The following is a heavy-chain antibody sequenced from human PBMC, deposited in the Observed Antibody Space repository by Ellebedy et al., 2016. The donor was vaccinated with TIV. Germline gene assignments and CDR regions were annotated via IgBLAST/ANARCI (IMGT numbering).Heavy chain of an antibody. V-gene: IGHV3-11*01. J-gene: IGHJ4*02. CDR2: ISYSGDLM. Sequence: GESLKISCAASGFTFSGYYMSWFRQAPGKGPEWVSYISYSGDLMYYADSVKGRFTTSRDNAGNSLYLQMNSLRAEDTAVYYCARLGVIPAAGASDYWGQGTLVIVSS. D-gene: IGHD6-13*01. CDR1: GFTFSGYY. CDR3: ARLGVIPAAGASDY.